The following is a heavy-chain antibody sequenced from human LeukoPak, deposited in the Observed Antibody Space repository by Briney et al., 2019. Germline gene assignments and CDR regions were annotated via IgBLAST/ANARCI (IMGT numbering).Heavy chain of an antibody. CDR2: ISVSSSTI. D-gene: IGHD6-13*01. CDR1: GFSFSTYS. CDR3: ARGAATGVSRFDY. V-gene: IGHV3-48*01. J-gene: IGHJ4*02. Sequence: GGSLRLSCSASGFSFSTYSMNWVRQAPGKGLEWVSYISVSSSTIHYADSVKGRFTISRDNAENSLYLQINSPRAEDTAVYYCARGAATGVSRFDYWGQGTLVTVSS.